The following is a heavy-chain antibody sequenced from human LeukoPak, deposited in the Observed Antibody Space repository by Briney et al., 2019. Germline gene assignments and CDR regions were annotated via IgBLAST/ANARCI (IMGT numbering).Heavy chain of an antibody. V-gene: IGHV3-21*01. J-gene: IGHJ4*02. CDR2: ISSSSSYI. D-gene: IGHD3-22*01. Sequence: GGSLRLSCAASGFTFSSYSMNWVRQAPGKGLEWVSSISSSSSYIYYADSVKGRFTISRDNAKNSLYPQMNSLRAEDTAVYYCARELDYYDSSGYYPRWGQGTLVTVSS. CDR3: ARELDYYDSSGYYPR. CDR1: GFTFSSYS.